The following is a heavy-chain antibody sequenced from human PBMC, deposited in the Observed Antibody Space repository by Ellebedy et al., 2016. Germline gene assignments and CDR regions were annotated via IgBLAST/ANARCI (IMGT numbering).Heavy chain of an antibody. V-gene: IGHV3-23*01. J-gene: IGHJ3*02. CDR2: ISGSGGST. D-gene: IGHD3-22*01. CDR1: GFTFSSYA. Sequence: GGSLRLSXAASGFTFSSYAMSWVRQAPGKGLEWVSAISGSGGSTYYADSVKGRFTISRDNSKNTLYLQMNSLRAEDTAVYYCAKGSEPLKVVVNGAFDIWGQGTMVTVSS. CDR3: AKGSEPLKVVVNGAFDI.